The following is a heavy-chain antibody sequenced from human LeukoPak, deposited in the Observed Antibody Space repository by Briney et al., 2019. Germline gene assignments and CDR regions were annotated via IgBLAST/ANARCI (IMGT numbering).Heavy chain of an antibody. CDR3: ARARGIQLFRLFVY. J-gene: IGHJ4*02. CDR2: INPNSGGT. V-gene: IGHV1-2*02. Sequence: ASVKVSCKASGYTFTGYYMHWVRQAPGQGLEWMGWINPNSGGTSYAQKFQGRVTMTRDTSISTAYMELSRLRSDDTAVYYCARARGIQLFRLFVYWGQGTLVTVSS. D-gene: IGHD5-18*01. CDR1: GYTFTGYY.